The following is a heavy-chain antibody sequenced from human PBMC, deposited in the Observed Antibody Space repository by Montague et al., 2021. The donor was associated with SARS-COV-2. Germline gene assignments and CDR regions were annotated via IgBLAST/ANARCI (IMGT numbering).Heavy chain of an antibody. CDR3: ARFGAYCGGHKCYAPLDY. D-gene: IGHD2-21*01. J-gene: IGHJ4*02. Sequence: SLRLSCPASGFTFISHAMHWVRQAPGKGLEWVAVISYVVGEILYEDSVRGRFNVSRGNSKNTIFLQLDSLRPEDTAYYFCARFGAYCGGHKCYAPLDYWDQGTLVSVSS. V-gene: IGHV3-30*04. CDR1: GFTFISHA. CDR2: ISYVVGEI.